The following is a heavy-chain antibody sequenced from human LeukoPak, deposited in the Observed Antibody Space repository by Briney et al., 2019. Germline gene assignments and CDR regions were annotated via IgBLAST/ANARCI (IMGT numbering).Heavy chain of an antibody. V-gene: IGHV3-7*01. J-gene: IGHJ4*02. CDR2: INEDEREK. CDR1: GFSLSSYW. CDR3: ARDRGDY. Sequence: GGSLRLSCAASGFSLSSYWMSWVRQAPGKGLEWVATINEDEREKYYVASVKGRFTIYRDSAKNPLYLQMNSLRAEDTAVYYCARDRGDYWGQGTLVTVSS.